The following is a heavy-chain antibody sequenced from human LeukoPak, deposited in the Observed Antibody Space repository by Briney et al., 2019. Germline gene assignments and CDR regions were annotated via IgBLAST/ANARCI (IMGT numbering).Heavy chain of an antibody. V-gene: IGHV1-2*02. CDR2: INPNSGGT. Sequence: GASVKVSCQASGYTFTGYYMHGVRQAPGQGREWMGWINPNSGGTNYAQKFQGRVTMTRDTSISTAYMELSRLRSDDTAVYYCARKSPYGDYNYWGQGTLVTVSS. J-gene: IGHJ4*02. CDR3: ARKSPYGDYNY. CDR1: GYTFTGYY. D-gene: IGHD4-17*01.